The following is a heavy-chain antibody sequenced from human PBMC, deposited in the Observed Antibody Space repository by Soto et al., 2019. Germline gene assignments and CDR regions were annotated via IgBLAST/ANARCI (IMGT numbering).Heavy chain of an antibody. CDR1: GFTFGDYA. CDR3: TRPGGGNSFGSDY. J-gene: IGHJ4*02. V-gene: IGHV3-49*04. D-gene: IGHD2-15*01. CDR2: IRSKAYGGTT. Sequence: SLRLSCTASGFTFGDYAMSWVRQAPGKGLEWVGFIRSKAYGGTTEYAASVKGRFTISRDDSKSIAYLQMNSLKTEDTAVYYCTRPGGGNSFGSDYWGQGTLVTVSS.